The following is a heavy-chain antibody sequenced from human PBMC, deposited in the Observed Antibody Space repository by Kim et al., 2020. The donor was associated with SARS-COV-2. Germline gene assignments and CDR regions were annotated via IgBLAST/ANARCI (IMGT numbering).Heavy chain of an antibody. CDR2: IKQDGSEK. CDR3: ARVVPQTYYDIWSGYENYYYYGMDV. CDR1: GFTFSSYW. V-gene: IGHV3-7*01. D-gene: IGHD3-3*01. J-gene: IGHJ6*02. Sequence: GGSLRLSCAASGFTFSSYWMSWVRQAPGKGLEWVANIKQDGSEKYYVDSVKGRFTISRDNAKNSLYLQMNSLRAEDTAVYYCARVVPQTYYDIWSGYENYYYYGMDVWGQGTTVTVSS.